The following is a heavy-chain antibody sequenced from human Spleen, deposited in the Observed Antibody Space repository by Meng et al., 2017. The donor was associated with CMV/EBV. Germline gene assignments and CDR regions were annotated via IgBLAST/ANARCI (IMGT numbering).Heavy chain of an antibody. D-gene: IGHD1-14*01. CDR3: AREPRYSPHFDY. CDR2: IKEDGSEK. V-gene: IGHV3-7*01. J-gene: IGHJ4*02. Sequence: GESLKISCAASGFTFSNYRMSWVRQAPGKGLEWVANIKEDGSEKYYVDSVKGRFFISRDNAKNSLYLQMNSLRAEDTALYYCAREPRYSPHFDYWGQGTLVTVSS. CDR1: GFTFSNYR.